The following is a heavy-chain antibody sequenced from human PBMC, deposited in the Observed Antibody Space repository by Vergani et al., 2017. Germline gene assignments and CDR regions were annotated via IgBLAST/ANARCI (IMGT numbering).Heavy chain of an antibody. CDR1: GGTFSSYT. CDR2: IIPILGIA. D-gene: IGHD3-9*01. Sequence: QVQLVQSGAEVKKPGSSVKVSCKASGGTFSSYTISWVRQAPGQGLEWMGRIIPILGIANYAQKLQGRVTITADKSTSTAYMELSSLRSEDTAVYYCARDGGAPEKYFDWLLPSINWFDPWGQGTLVTVSS. V-gene: IGHV1-69*08. J-gene: IGHJ5*02. CDR3: ARDGGAPEKYFDWLLPSINWFDP.